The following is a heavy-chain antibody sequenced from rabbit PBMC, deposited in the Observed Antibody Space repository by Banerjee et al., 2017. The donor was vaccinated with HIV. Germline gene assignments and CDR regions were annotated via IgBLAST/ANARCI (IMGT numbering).Heavy chain of an antibody. D-gene: IGHD8-1*01. J-gene: IGHJ6*01. CDR3: ARDTGSSFSSYGMDL. CDR1: GVSFSGDSY. Sequence: QSLEESGGGLVQPEGSLTLTCKASGVSFSGDSYMCWVRQAPGKGLEWIACIDIGSSGFTYFATWAKGRFTCSKTSSTTVTLQMTSLTVADTATYFCARDTGSSFSSYGMDLWGQGTLVTVS. CDR2: IDIGSSGFT. V-gene: IGHV1S40*01.